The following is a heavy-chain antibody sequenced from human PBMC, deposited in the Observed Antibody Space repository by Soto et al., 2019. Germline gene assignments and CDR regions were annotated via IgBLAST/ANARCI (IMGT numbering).Heavy chain of an antibody. CDR2: IYPGGGT. J-gene: IGHJ4*02. CDR1: GHSINSDYY. Sequence: SETLSLTCTVAGHSINSDYYWCLIGQPPGKGLEWIGSIYPGGGTYYNPSLKSRVTISIDTSKNQFSLRLTSVTAADTAMYYCARKGYYPSGRINLFDSWGQGTLVTVSS. D-gene: IGHD3-10*01. CDR3: ARKGYYPSGRINLFDS. V-gene: IGHV4-38-2*02.